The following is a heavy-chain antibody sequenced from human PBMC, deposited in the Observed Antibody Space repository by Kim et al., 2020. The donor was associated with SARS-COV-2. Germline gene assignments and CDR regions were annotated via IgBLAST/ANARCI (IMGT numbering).Heavy chain of an antibody. CDR2: IRRGGDPI. D-gene: IGHD3-16*01. CDR1: GFTFSDHS. J-gene: IGHJ4*02. Sequence: GGSLRLSCAVSGFTFSDHSMSWIRQAPGKGLEWVSHIRRGGDPIYYSDSVKGRFTISRDNAKNSLYLQMDSLRADDTAVYYCAREATFGWHYFDWWGQGILVTVSS. CDR3: AREATFGWHYFDW. V-gene: IGHV3-11*04.